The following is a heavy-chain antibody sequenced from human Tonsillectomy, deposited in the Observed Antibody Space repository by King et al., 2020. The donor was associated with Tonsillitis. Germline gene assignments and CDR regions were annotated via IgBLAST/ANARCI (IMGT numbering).Heavy chain of an antibody. CDR2: ISAGGGSK. CDR3: AKDQLGIWFYFDY. D-gene: IGHD3-16*01. V-gene: IGHV3-23*04. Sequence: VQLVESGGGLVQPGGSLRLPCAASGFTFSSYAMNWVRQAPGKGLEWVSGISAGGGSKYYADSVKGRFTISRDNSKNTLYLQMNSLRAEDTAVYYCAKDQLGIWFYFDYWGQGTLVTVSS. J-gene: IGHJ4*02. CDR1: GFTFSSYA.